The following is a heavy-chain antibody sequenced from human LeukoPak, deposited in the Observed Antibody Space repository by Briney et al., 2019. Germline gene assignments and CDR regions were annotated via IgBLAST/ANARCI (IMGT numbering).Heavy chain of an antibody. Sequence: SETLSLTCAVSGGSFSGYYWSWIRQSPGKGLEWIGEINHSGNTNYNPSLKSRVTISVDTSKNQFSLKLSSVTAADTAVYYCATSLTTATHYYYYMDVWGKGTTVTISS. CDR3: ATSLTTATHYYYYMDV. J-gene: IGHJ6*03. D-gene: IGHD4-11*01. V-gene: IGHV4-34*01. CDR2: INHSGNT. CDR1: GGSFSGYY.